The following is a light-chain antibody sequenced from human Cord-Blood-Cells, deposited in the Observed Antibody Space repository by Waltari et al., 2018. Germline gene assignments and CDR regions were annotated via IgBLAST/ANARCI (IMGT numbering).Light chain of an antibody. CDR3: QQANSFPLT. CDR1: QGISSW. CDR2: SAS. Sequence: DIQMTQSPSYLSASVGDRVTITCRASQGISSWLAWYQNKPGKAPKHLIYSASSLQSGVPSRFRGSGSGTDFTPTISSLQPEDFATYYCQQANSFPLTFGGGTKVEIK. V-gene: IGKV1-12*01. J-gene: IGKJ4*01.